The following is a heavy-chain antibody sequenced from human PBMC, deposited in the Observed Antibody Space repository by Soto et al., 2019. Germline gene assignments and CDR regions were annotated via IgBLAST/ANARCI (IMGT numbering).Heavy chain of an antibody. CDR1: GGTFSSYT. CDR2: IIPILGIA. Sequence: QVQLVQSGAEVKKPGSSVKVSCKASGGTFSSYTISWVRQAPGQGLEWMGRIIPILGIANYAQKFQGRVTITADKSSSTAYMELSSLRSEDTAVYYCARFRGSYGMDVWGQGTTVTVSS. V-gene: IGHV1-69*02. D-gene: IGHD3-10*01. J-gene: IGHJ6*02. CDR3: ARFRGSYGMDV.